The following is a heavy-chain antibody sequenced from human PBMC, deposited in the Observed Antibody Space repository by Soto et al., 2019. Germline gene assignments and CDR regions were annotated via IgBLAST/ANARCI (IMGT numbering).Heavy chain of an antibody. CDR3: AREPTLYGDHRYFDL. J-gene: IGHJ2*01. V-gene: IGHV4-30-4*01. CDR2: IYYSGST. Sequence: QVQLQESGPGLVKPSQTLSLTCTVSGGSISSGDYYWSWIRQPPGKGLGWIGYIYYSGSTYYNPSLKSRVTMSVDTSKNQFSLKLSSVTAADTAVYYCAREPTLYGDHRYFDLWGRGTLVTVSS. CDR1: GGSISSGDYY. D-gene: IGHD4-17*01.